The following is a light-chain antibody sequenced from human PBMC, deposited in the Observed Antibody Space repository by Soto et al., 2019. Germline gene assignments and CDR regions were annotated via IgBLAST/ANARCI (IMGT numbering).Light chain of an antibody. J-gene: IGKJ4*01. CDR1: QSVSSS. V-gene: IGKV3-15*01. CDR2: GAS. Sequence: EIVLTQSPATLSVSPGETATLSCRASQSVSSSLAWYQQTPGRAPRLLIYGASNRATDIPTRVSGSGSGTEFTLTISGLQSEDFAVYYCQQYNNWPPLTFGGGTKVDIK. CDR3: QQYNNWPPLT.